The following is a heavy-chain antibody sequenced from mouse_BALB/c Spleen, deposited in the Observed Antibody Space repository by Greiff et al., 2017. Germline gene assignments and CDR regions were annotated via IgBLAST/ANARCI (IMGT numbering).Heavy chain of an antibody. CDR2: INPSNGGT. J-gene: IGHJ3*01. Sequence: QVQLQQSGAELVKPGASVKLSCKASGYTFTSYYMYWVKQRPGQGLEWIGEINPSNGGTNFNEKFKSKATLTVDKSSSTAYMQLSSLTSEDSAVYYCTGSNAWFAYWGQGTLVTVSA. D-gene: IGHD2-5*01. CDR3: TGSNAWFAY. V-gene: IGHV1S16*01. CDR1: GYTFTSYY.